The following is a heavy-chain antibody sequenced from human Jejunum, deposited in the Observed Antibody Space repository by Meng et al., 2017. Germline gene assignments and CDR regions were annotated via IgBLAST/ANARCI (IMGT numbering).Heavy chain of an antibody. CDR2: ISNSGSTI. Sequence: GESLKISCAASGFIFSDYYMTWIRQVPGQGLEWVSYISNSGSTIVYADSVKGRFTISRDNTNNSLYLQMNSLRVEDTAIYYCARDLSGSIDWWGQGTLVTVSS. J-gene: IGHJ4*02. V-gene: IGHV3-11*04. D-gene: IGHD1-26*01. CDR3: ARDLSGSIDW. CDR1: GFIFSDYY.